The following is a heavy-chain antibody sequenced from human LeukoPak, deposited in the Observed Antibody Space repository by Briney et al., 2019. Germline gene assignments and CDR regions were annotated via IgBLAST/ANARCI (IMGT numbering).Heavy chain of an antibody. CDR1: GYTFTGYY. V-gene: IGHV1-2*02. D-gene: IGHD1-26*01. CDR3: ATDFISGSYYYFDY. J-gene: IGHJ4*02. Sequence: GASVKVSCKASGYTFTGYYMHWVRQAPGQGLEWMGWINPNSGGTNYAQKFQGRVTMTRDTSISTAYMELSRLRSEDTAVYYCATDFISGSYYYFDYWGQGTLVTVSS. CDR2: INPNSGGT.